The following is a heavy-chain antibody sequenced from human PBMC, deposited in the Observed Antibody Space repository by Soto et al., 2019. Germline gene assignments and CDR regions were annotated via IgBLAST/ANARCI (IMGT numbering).Heavy chain of an antibody. V-gene: IGHV1-69*12. CDR3: ARSRYESSGYYSDWYFDL. Sequence: QVQLVQSGAEVKKPGSSVKVSCKASGGTFSSYAICWVRQAPGQGLEWMGGIIPIFGTANYAQKFQGRVTITADDSTSTGYMELSSLRSDDTAVYYCARSRYESSGYYSDWYFDLWGRGTLVTVSS. CDR1: GGTFSSYA. D-gene: IGHD3-22*01. J-gene: IGHJ2*01. CDR2: IIPIFGTA.